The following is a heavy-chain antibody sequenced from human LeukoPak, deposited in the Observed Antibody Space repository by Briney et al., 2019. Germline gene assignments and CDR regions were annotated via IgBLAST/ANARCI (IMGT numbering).Heavy chain of an antibody. CDR1: GGSFSGYY. CDR3: ARGRRSGYSDY. Sequence: SETLSLTCAVYGGSFSGYYWSWIRQPPGKGLEWIGEINHSGSTNYNPSLKSRVTISVDTSKNQFSLKLSSVTAADTAVYYCARGRRSGYSDYWGQGTLVTVS. D-gene: IGHD3-3*01. V-gene: IGHV4-34*01. J-gene: IGHJ4*02. CDR2: INHSGST.